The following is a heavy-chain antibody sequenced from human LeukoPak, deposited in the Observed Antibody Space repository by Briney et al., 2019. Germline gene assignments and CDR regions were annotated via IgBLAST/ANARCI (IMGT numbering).Heavy chain of an antibody. V-gene: IGHV3-21*01. J-gene: IGHJ3*02. CDR3: AYGGATTHGAFDI. Sequence: GGSLRLSCAASGFTFSSYSMNWVRQAPGKGLEWVSSISSSSSYIYYADSVKGRFTISRDNAKNSLYLQMNSLRAEDTAVYYCAYGGATTHGAFDIWGQGTMVTVSS. CDR1: GFTFSSYS. CDR2: ISSSSSYI. D-gene: IGHD1-26*01.